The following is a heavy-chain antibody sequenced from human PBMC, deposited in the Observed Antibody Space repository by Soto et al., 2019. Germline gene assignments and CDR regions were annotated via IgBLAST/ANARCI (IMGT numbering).Heavy chain of an antibody. V-gene: IGHV5-10-1*01. CDR3: AIRYGGSYYYGMDV. J-gene: IGHJ6*02. CDR1: GYRFTSYW. Sequence: GESLKISCKGSGYRFTSYWTSWVRQMPGKGLEWMGRIDPSDSYINYSPSFQGHVTISADKSISTAYLQWSSLKASDTAMYYCAIRYGGSYYYGMDVWGQGTTVTVS. CDR2: IDPSDSYI. D-gene: IGHD1-26*01.